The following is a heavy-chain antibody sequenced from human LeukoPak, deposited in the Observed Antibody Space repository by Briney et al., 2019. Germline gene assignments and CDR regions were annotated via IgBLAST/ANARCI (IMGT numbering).Heavy chain of an antibody. Sequence: PGGSLRLSCAASGISFNTYGMNWVRQAPGKGLEWVSSISSSSAHIFYADSVKGRFSISRDNSKNTLYLQMNSLRVEDTAVYYCARARLRLGELSSAFDYWGQGTLVTVSS. D-gene: IGHD3-16*02. J-gene: IGHJ4*02. CDR2: ISSSSAHI. CDR1: GISFNTYG. V-gene: IGHV3-21*01. CDR3: ARARLRLGELSSAFDY.